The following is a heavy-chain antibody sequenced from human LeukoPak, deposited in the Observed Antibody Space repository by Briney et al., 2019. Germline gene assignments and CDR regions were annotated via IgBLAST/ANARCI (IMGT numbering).Heavy chain of an antibody. CDR3: ARSGYSSSWYALDY. D-gene: IGHD6-13*01. CDR1: GFTFSSYS. CDR2: ISSSSSYI. V-gene: IGHV3-21*01. Sequence: AGGSLRLYCAASGFTFSSYSMNWVRQAPGKGLEWVSSISSSSSYIYYADSVKGRFTISRDNAKNSLYLQMNSLRAEDTAVYYCARSGYSSSWYALDYWGQGTLVTVSS. J-gene: IGHJ4*02.